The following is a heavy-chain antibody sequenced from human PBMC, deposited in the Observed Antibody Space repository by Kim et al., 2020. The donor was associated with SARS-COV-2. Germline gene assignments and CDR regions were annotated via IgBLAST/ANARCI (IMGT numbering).Heavy chain of an antibody. D-gene: IGHD6-6*01. CDR3: ATRLVGAPLDY. V-gene: IGHV3-21*06. J-gene: IGHJ4*02. CDR2: ISSDSSYI. Sequence: GGSLRLSCAGSGFIFSTYSMNWVRQAPGKGLEWVSSISSDSSYIFYADSVKGRFTISRDNAKNSLHLQMNSLRGEDTAVYYCATRLVGAPLDYWGQGALVTVSS. CDR1: GFIFSTYS.